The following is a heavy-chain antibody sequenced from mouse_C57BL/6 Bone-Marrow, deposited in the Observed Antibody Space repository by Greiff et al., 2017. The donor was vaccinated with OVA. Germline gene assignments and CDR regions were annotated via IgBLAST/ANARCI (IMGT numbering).Heavy chain of an antibody. CDR1: GYSITSGYY. CDR2: ISYDGSN. J-gene: IGHJ4*01. Sequence: VQLQQSGPGLVKPSQSLSLTCSVTGYSITSGYYWNWIRQFPGNKLEWMGYISYDGSNNYNPSLKNRISITRDTSKNQFFLKLNSVTTEDTATYYCASKWLLPHYYAMDYWGQGTSVTVSS. V-gene: IGHV3-6*01. D-gene: IGHD2-3*01. CDR3: ASKWLLPHYYAMDY.